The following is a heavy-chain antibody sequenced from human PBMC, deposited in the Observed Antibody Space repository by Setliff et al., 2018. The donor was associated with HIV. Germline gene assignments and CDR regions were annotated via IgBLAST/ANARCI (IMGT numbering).Heavy chain of an antibody. CDR3: AREDFNDLSAFDI. J-gene: IGHJ3*02. V-gene: IGHV4-4*07. D-gene: IGHD2-21*02. CDR1: GDSISGYY. Sequence: SETLSLTCTSSGDSISGYYWSWIRQPAGKGLEWIGRMHTSGNTNYNPSLKSRVTMSVDTSKNQFSLQLSSVTAADTAVYFCAREDFNDLSAFDIWGQGTRVTVSS. CDR2: MHTSGNT.